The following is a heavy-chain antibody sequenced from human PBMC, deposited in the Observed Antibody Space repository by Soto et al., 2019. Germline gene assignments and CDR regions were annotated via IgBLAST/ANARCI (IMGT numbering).Heavy chain of an antibody. CDR2: VYYTGST. D-gene: IGHD6-19*01. V-gene: IGHV4-59*02. Sequence: PXXTLSLAGRDSGGSVSGSEWGWIRQSPGKGLEWLGYVYYTGSTNYIPSLRSRVSISVDTSKNEFSLRLSSVTAADTSVYFCARSVAVPGAHIDYWGQGTQVTVSS. CDR1: GGSVSGSE. J-gene: IGHJ4*02. CDR3: ARSVAVPGAHIDY.